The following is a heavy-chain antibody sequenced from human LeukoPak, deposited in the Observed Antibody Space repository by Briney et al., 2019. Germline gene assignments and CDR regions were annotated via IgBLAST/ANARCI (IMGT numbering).Heavy chain of an antibody. CDR2: ISSSSSYI. CDR1: GFTFSSYS. CDR3: ARVRSGWYEDY. V-gene: IGHV3-21*01. Sequence: GGSLRLSCAASGFTFSSYSMNWVRQAPGKGLEWVSSISSSSSYIYYADSVKGRFTISRDNAKNSLYLQMNSLRAEDTAVYYCARVRSGWYEDYWGQGILVTVSS. J-gene: IGHJ4*02. D-gene: IGHD6-19*01.